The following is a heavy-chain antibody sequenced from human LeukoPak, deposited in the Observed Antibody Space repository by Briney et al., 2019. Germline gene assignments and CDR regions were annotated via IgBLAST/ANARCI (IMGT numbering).Heavy chain of an antibody. J-gene: IGHJ4*02. CDR1: GGSISSYY. D-gene: IGHD6-6*01. CDR3: ARADAEYSSSWDPYYFDY. V-gene: IGHV4-59*08. CDR2: IYYSGST. Sequence: SETLSLTCTGSGGSISSYYWSWIRQPPGKGLEWIGYIYYSGSTNYNPSLKSRVTISVDTSKNQFSLKLSSVTAADTAVYYCARADAEYSSSWDPYYFDYWGQGTLVTVSS.